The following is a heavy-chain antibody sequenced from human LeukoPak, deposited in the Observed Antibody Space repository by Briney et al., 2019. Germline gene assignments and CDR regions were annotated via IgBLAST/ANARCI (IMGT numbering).Heavy chain of an antibody. D-gene: IGHD4-17*01. CDR2: INRDGSYT. CDR1: GFNFNNYW. V-gene: IGHV3-74*01. J-gene: IGHJ4*02. Sequence: GGSLRLSRAASGFNFNNYWMHWVRQAPGKGLVWVSRINRDGSYTGYADSVKGRFTISRDNAKNTLYLQINSLRADDTAVYHCAREKDVDYAGWSFAFWGQGTLVTVSS. CDR3: AREKDVDYAGWSFAF.